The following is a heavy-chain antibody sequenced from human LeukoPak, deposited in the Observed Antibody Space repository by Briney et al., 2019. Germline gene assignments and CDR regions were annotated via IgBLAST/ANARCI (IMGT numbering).Heavy chain of an antibody. Sequence: PGGSLRLSCAASGFTFSSYGMHWVRQAPGKGLEWVAVISYDGSNKYYADSVKGRFTISRDNSKNTLYLQMNSLRAEDTAVYYCAKDAPPSGMDVWGQGTTVTVSS. CDR3: AKDAPPSGMDV. CDR1: GFTFSSYG. J-gene: IGHJ6*02. CDR2: ISYDGSNK. V-gene: IGHV3-30*18.